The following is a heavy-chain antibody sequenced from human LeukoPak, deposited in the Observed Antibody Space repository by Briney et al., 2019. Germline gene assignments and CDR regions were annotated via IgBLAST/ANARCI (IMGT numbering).Heavy chain of an antibody. CDR3: ARGWPRGRAAAGLYNWFDP. V-gene: IGHV4-30-2*01. Sequence: SETLSLTCAVSGGSISSGGYSWSWIRQPSGKGLEWIGYIYHSGSTYYNPSLKSRVTISVDRSKNQFSLKLSSVTAADTAVYYWARGWPRGRAAAGLYNWFDPWGQGTLVTVSS. D-gene: IGHD6-13*01. CDR1: GGSISSGGYS. CDR2: IYHSGST. J-gene: IGHJ5*02.